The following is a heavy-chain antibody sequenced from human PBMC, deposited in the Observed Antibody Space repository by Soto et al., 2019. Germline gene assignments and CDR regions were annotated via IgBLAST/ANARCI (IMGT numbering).Heavy chain of an antibody. CDR1: GGSFSGYD. Sequence: SETLSLTCAVYGGSFSGYDWSWIRQPPGKGLEWIGEINHSGSTNYNPSLKSRVTISVDTSKNQFSLKLSSVTAADTAVYYCARGIAAIRYYMDVWGKGTTVTVSS. J-gene: IGHJ6*03. D-gene: IGHD6-6*01. CDR3: ARGIAAIRYYMDV. CDR2: INHSGST. V-gene: IGHV4-34*01.